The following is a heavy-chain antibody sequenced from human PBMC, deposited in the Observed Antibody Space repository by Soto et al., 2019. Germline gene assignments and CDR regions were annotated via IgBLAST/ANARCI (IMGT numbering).Heavy chain of an antibody. CDR2: INASNGNT. J-gene: IGHJ4*01. D-gene: IGHD2-15*01. V-gene: IGHV1-3*01. CDR1: RRTISYDA. CDR3: ARSISSCSCFIYCSNY. Sequence: SRRTISYDAIHWVRQAPGQRREWMGWINASNGNTKYSQKFQGRVTITRDTSASTAYMELSSLRSEDTAVYYCARSISSCSCFIYCSNYWG.